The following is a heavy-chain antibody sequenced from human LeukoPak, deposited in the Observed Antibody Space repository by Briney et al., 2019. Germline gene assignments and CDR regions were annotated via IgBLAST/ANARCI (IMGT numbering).Heavy chain of an antibody. J-gene: IGHJ4*02. V-gene: IGHV1-69*06. Sequence: ASVKFSCKASGGTFSSYAISWVRQAPGQGLEWMGGIIPIFGTANYAQKFQGRVTITADKSTSTAHMELSSLRSEDTAVYYCARTYYDNVWGSYRLDYFDYWGQGTLVTVSS. D-gene: IGHD3-16*02. CDR2: IIPIFGTA. CDR3: ARTYYDNVWGSYRLDYFDY. CDR1: GGTFSSYA.